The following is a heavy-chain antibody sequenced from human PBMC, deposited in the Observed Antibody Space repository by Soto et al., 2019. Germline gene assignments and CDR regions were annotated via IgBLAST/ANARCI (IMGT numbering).Heavy chain of an antibody. CDR2: IIPIFGTA. V-gene: IGHV1-69*01. D-gene: IGHD3-22*01. CDR1: GGAFSTYA. CDR3: ARSLDSSGYYNY. Sequence: QVKLVQSGAEVKKPGSSVKVSCQASGGAFSTYAISWVRQAPGQGLEWMGGIIPIFGTANYAQKFQGRVTITADESTSTFYMELSSLRSEDTAVYYCARSLDSSGYYNYWGQGTLVTVSS. J-gene: IGHJ4*02.